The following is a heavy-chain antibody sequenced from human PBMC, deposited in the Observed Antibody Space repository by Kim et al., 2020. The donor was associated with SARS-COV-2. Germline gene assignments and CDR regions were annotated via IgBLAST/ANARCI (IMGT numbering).Heavy chain of an antibody. Sequence: ASVKVSCKASGYTFTSYAMNWVRQAPGQGLEWMGWINTNTGNPTYAQGFTGRFVFXLDTSVSTAYLQISSLKAEDTAVYYCARMLVDSSGWYWKTKHYYYYGMXXWGQGTXXTVSS. J-gene: IGHJ6*02. V-gene: IGHV7-4-1*02. D-gene: IGHD6-19*01. CDR3: ARMLVDSSGWYWKTKHYYYYGMXX. CDR2: INTNTGNP. CDR1: GYTFTSYA.